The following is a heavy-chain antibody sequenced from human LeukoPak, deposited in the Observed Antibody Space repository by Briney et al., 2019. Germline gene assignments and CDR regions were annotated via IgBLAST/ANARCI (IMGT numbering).Heavy chain of an antibody. J-gene: IGHJ6*02. CDR1: GGSISSYY. CDR3: ARGTTVVTPDYGMDV. CDR2: IYYSGST. V-gene: IGHV4-59*01. Sequence: SETLSLTCTVSGGSISSYYWSWIRQPPGKGLEWIGYIYYSGSTNYNPSLKSRVTVSVDTSKNQFSLKLSSVTAADTAVYYCARGTTVVTPDYGMDVWGQGTTVTVSS. D-gene: IGHD4-23*01.